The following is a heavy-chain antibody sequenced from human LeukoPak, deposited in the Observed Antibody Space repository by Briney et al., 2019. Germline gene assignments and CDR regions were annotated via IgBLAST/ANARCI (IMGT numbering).Heavy chain of an antibody. J-gene: IGHJ5*02. Sequence: PSETLSLTCTVSGGSISSYYWSWLRQPPGKGLEWTGYIYYSGSTNYNPSLKSRVTIAVDTSKNQFSLKLSSVTAADTAVYYCARSSPGNWFDPWGQGTLVTVSS. CDR2: IYYSGST. CDR1: GGSISSYY. V-gene: IGHV4-59*01. CDR3: ARSSPGNWFDP. D-gene: IGHD6-6*01.